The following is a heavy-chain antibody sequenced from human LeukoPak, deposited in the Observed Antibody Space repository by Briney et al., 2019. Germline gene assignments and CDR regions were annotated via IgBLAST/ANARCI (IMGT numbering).Heavy chain of an antibody. CDR3: ARQGAAGKYYYYYMDV. Sequence: GESLKISCKGSGYSFTNYWIAWVRQMPGQGLEWMGIIYPDDSNTIYGPSFQGQVTISADKSINTAYLEWSSPKASDTAIYYCARQGAAGKYYYYYMDVWGKGTTVTVSS. V-gene: IGHV5-51*01. J-gene: IGHJ6*03. D-gene: IGHD6-13*01. CDR1: GYSFTNYW. CDR2: IYPDDSNT.